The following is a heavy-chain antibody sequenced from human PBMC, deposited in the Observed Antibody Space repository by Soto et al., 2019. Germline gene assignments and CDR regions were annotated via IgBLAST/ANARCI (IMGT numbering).Heavy chain of an antibody. CDR3: AKTVPFTRYFDRLFFFVN. CDR2: ISGSGGST. V-gene: IGHV3-23*01. D-gene: IGHD3-9*01. CDR1: GFTFSSYA. Sequence: GGSLRLSCAASGFTFSSYAMSWVRQALGKGLEWVSAISGSGGSTYYADSVKGRFTISRDNSKNTLYLQMNSLRAEDTAVYYCAKTVPFTRYFDRLFFFVNWGQGTLVTVSS. J-gene: IGHJ4*02.